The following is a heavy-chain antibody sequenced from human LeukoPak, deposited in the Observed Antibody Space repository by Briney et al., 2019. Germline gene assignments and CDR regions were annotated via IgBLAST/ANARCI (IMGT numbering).Heavy chain of an antibody. CDR2: ITNSGAGT. V-gene: IGHV3-64*01. CDR1: GFTFSSYG. CDR3: ATDSSGGKDDY. D-gene: IGHD6-19*01. J-gene: IGHJ4*02. Sequence: PGGSLRLSCAASGFTFSSYGMHWVRQAPGKGLEYVAAITNSGAGTYYANFVQGRFTISRDNSKNTLHLQMGSLRADDMAVYYCATDSSGGKDDYWGQGTLVTVSS.